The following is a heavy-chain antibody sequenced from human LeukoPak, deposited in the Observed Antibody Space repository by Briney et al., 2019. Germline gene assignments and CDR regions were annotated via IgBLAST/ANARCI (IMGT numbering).Heavy chain of an antibody. Sequence: SETLSLTCAVYGGSFSGYYWSWIRQPPGKGLEWIGEINHSGSTNYNPSLKSRVTISVDTSKNQFSLKLSSVTAADTAVYYCARFRLVRILLRVGYYAMDVWGQGTTVTVSS. D-gene: IGHD6-19*01. CDR1: GGSFSGYY. CDR3: ARFRLVRILLRVGYYAMDV. V-gene: IGHV4-34*01. CDR2: INHSGST. J-gene: IGHJ6*02.